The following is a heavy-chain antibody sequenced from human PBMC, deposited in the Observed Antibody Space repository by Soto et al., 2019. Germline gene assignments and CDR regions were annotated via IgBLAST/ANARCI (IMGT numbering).Heavy chain of an antibody. J-gene: IGHJ6*02. CDR1: GYTFTTYD. CDR3: ARYHYYYCMDV. D-gene: IGHD3-22*01. Sequence: QVQLVQSGAEVRKPGASVKVSCKASGYTFTTYDINWVRQATGQGLEWMGWMNPNSGNTGYAQKFQGRVTKTRNTSNKTAFMGPTSLTSGDPAVYYCARYHYYYCMDVWGQGTTVTVSS. CDR2: MNPNSGNT. V-gene: IGHV1-8*01.